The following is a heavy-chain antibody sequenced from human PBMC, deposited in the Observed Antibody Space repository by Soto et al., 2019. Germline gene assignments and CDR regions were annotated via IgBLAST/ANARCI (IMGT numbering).Heavy chain of an antibody. CDR3: ARGPSLYSSGWKSWYFDL. J-gene: IGHJ2*01. D-gene: IGHD6-19*01. Sequence: EVQLVESGGGLVQPGGSLRLSCAASGFTVSSNYMSWVRQAPGKGLEWVSVIYSGGSTYYADSVKGRFTISRDNSKNTLYLQMNSLRAEETAVYYCARGPSLYSSGWKSWYFDLWGRGTLVTVSS. CDR2: IYSGGST. V-gene: IGHV3-66*01. CDR1: GFTVSSNY.